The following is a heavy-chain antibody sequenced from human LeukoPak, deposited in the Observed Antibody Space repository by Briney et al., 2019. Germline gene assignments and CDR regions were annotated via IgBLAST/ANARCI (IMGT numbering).Heavy chain of an antibody. CDR2: IYYSGST. V-gene: IGHV4-31*11. CDR1: GGSFSGYY. D-gene: IGHD4/OR15-4a*01. Sequence: PSETLSLTCAVYGGSFSGYYWSWIRQHPGKGLEWIGYIYYSGSTYYNPSLKSRVTISVDTSKNQFSLRLSSVTAADTAVYYCARVFLTGFDYWGQGPLVTVSS. CDR3: ARVFLTGFDY. J-gene: IGHJ4*02.